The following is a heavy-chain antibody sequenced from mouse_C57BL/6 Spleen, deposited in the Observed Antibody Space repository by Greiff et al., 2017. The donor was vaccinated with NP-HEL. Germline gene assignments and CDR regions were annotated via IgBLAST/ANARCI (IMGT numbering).Heavy chain of an antibody. J-gene: IGHJ2*01. CDR1: GYTFTSYW. Sequence: QVQLQQPGAELVKPGASVKLSCKASGYTFTSYWMHWVKQRPGQGLEWIGMIHPNSGSTNYNEKFKSKATLTVDKSSSTAYMQLSSLTSEDSAVYYCARPDYYGSSYFDYWGQGTTLTVSS. CDR3: ARPDYYGSSYFDY. V-gene: IGHV1-64*01. CDR2: IHPNSGST. D-gene: IGHD1-1*01.